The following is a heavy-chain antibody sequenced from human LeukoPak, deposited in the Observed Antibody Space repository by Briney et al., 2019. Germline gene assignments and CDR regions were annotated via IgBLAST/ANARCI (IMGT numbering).Heavy chain of an antibody. Sequence: PSETLSLTCTVSGGSISGSSYYWSWIRQHPGKGLEWIGYIYYSGSTYYNPSLKSRVTISVDTSKNQFSLKLSSVTAADTAVYYCARHNPTWIQLWSYPHGMDVWGQGTTVTVSS. CDR1: GGSISGSSYY. D-gene: IGHD5-18*01. J-gene: IGHJ6*02. CDR3: ARHNPTWIQLWSYPHGMDV. CDR2: IYYSGST. V-gene: IGHV4-39*01.